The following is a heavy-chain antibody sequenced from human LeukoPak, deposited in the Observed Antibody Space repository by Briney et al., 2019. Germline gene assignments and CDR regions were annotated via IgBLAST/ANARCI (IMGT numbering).Heavy chain of an antibody. D-gene: IGHD2-21*01. Sequence: PGGSLRLSCAASGFIFNTYEMHWARQAPGKGLEWVSYISTSGSTIYYADSVKGRFTSSRDNARNSLFLQMNRRRGEDMAVYYCARDGPAYSFEYWGQGTLVTVSS. CDR3: ARDGPAYSFEY. CDR1: GFIFNTYE. CDR2: ISTSGSTI. J-gene: IGHJ4*02. V-gene: IGHV3-48*03.